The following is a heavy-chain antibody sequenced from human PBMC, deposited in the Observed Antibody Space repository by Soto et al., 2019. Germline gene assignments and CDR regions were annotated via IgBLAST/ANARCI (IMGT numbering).Heavy chain of an antibody. Sequence: EVQLVESGGGLVQPGGSLKLSCAASGFTFSGSAMHWVRQASGKGLEWVVRIRSKANSYATAYAASVKGRFTISRDDSKNTAYLHMNSLKTEDTAVYYCTRTSDSGYDGFDYWGQGTLVTVSS. V-gene: IGHV3-73*01. J-gene: IGHJ4*02. CDR2: IRSKANSYAT. CDR1: GFTFSGSA. D-gene: IGHD5-12*01. CDR3: TRTSDSGYDGFDY.